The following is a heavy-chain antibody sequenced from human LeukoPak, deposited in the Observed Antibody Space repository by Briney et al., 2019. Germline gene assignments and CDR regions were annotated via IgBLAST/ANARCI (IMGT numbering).Heavy chain of an antibody. V-gene: IGHV4-34*01. CDR1: GGSFSGYY. Sequence: SETLSLTCAVYGGSFSGYYWSWIRQPPGKGLEWIGEINHSGSTNYNPSLKSRVTISVDTSKNQFSLKLSSVTAADTAVYYCAREGNYYGSGGDAFDIWGQGTMVTVSS. CDR2: INHSGST. CDR3: AREGNYYGSGGDAFDI. D-gene: IGHD3-10*01. J-gene: IGHJ3*02.